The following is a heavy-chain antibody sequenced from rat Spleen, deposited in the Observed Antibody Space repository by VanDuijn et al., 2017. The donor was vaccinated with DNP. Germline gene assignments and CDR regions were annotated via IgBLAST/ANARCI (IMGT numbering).Heavy chain of an antibody. J-gene: IGHJ4*01. Sequence: EVQLVESGGGLVQPGRSLKLSCVASGFTFSNYWMFWIRQAPGKGLEWVASINTDGGSTNYPDSVKGRFTISRDNAENTLYLQMNSLRSEDTATYYCAKDKWFYAMDAWGQGTSVTVSS. D-gene: IGHD1-12*03. V-gene: IGHV5-58*01. CDR3: AKDKWFYAMDA. CDR2: INTDGGST. CDR1: GFTFSNYW.